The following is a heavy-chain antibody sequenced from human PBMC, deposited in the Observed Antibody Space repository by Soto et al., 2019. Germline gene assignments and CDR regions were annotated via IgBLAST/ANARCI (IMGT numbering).Heavy chain of an antibody. Sequence: EVQLLESGGGLVQPGGSLRLSCAASGFTFSSYAMSWVRQAPGKGLEWVSAISGSGGSTYYEDSVKGRFTISRDNSKNTLYLQMNSLRAEDTAVYYCAKDREFGVVTQYYFDYWGQGTLVTVSS. D-gene: IGHD3-3*01. J-gene: IGHJ4*02. CDR3: AKDREFGVVTQYYFDY. V-gene: IGHV3-23*01. CDR2: ISGSGGST. CDR1: GFTFSSYA.